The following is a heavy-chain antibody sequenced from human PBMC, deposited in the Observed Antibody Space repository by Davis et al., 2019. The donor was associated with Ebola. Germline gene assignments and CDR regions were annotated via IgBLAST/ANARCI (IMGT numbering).Heavy chain of an antibody. D-gene: IGHD3-9*01. CDR2: ISWNSDSI. V-gene: IGHV3-9*01. J-gene: IGHJ4*02. CDR3: AKVGGRYLDWLPLDY. CDR1: GFSFDDYA. Sequence: GGSLRLSCAASGFSFDDYAMHWVRQAPGKGLEWVSGISWNSDSIAYADSVKGRFTISRDNAKNSLYLQMNSLRPEDTALYYCAKVGGRYLDWLPLDYWGQGTLVTVSS.